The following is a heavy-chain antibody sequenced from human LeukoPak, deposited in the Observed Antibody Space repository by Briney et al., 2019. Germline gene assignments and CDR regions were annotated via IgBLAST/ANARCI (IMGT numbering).Heavy chain of an antibody. Sequence: GGSLRLSCAASGFTVSSNYMSWVRQAPGKGLEWVSVIYSGGSTYYADSVKGRFTIPRDNSKNTLYLQMNSLRAEDTAVYYCARALTVDTAMVGLDYWGQGTLVTVSS. J-gene: IGHJ4*02. V-gene: IGHV3-53*01. CDR1: GFTVSSNY. CDR2: IYSGGST. CDR3: ARALTVDTAMVGLDY. D-gene: IGHD5-18*01.